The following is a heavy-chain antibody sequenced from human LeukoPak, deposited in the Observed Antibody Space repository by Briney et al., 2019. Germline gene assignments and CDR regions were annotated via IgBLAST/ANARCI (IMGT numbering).Heavy chain of an antibody. Sequence: LSLTCTVSGGPISSGGYYWSWIRQHPGQGLEWIGYIYYSGSTYYNPSLKSRVTMSVDTSKNQFSLKLSSVTAADTAIYYCARENPSGYYNRPIDYWGQGTLVTVSS. D-gene: IGHD3-22*01. CDR2: IYYSGST. CDR1: GGPISSGGYY. V-gene: IGHV4-31*03. J-gene: IGHJ4*02. CDR3: ARENPSGYYNRPIDY.